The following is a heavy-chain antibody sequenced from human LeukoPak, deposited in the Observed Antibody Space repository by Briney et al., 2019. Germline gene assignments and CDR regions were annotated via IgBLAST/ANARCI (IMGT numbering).Heavy chain of an antibody. CDR3: ARVLGITMVRGVIRGGPNWFDP. V-gene: IGHV4-4*07. CDR1: GGSISSYY. J-gene: IGHJ5*02. CDR2: IYTSGST. Sequence: SETLSLTCTVSGGSISSYYWSWIRQPAGKGLEWIGRIYTSGSTNYNPSLKSRVTMSVDTSKNQFSLKLSSVTAADTAVYYCARVLGITMVRGVIRGGPNWFDPWGQGTLVTVSS. D-gene: IGHD3-10*01.